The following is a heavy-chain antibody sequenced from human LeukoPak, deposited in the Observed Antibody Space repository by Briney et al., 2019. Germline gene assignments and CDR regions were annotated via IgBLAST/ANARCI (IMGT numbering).Heavy chain of an antibody. CDR2: IYYSGST. Sequence: PSETLSLTCTVSGGSISSSSYYWGWIRQPPGKGLEWIGSIYYSGSTYYNPSLKSRVTISVDTSKNQFSLKLSSVTAADTAAYYCARHSYSSGWYSDYWGQGTLVTVSS. D-gene: IGHD6-19*01. J-gene: IGHJ4*02. V-gene: IGHV4-39*01. CDR1: GGSISSSSYY. CDR3: ARHSYSSGWYSDY.